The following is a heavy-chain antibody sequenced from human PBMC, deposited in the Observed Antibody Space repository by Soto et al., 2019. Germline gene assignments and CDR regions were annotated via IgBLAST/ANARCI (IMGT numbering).Heavy chain of an antibody. V-gene: IGHV1-8*01. CDR1: GYTFTSYD. Sequence: QVQLVQSGAEVKKPGASVKVSCKASGYTFTSYDINWVRQATGQGLEWMGWMNPNSGNTGYAQKFQGRVTMTRNTSISTAYTELSSLRSEDTAVYYCARWPDGYYYYGMDVWGQGPTVTVSS. CDR3: ARWPDGYYYYGMDV. CDR2: MNPNSGNT. J-gene: IGHJ6*02.